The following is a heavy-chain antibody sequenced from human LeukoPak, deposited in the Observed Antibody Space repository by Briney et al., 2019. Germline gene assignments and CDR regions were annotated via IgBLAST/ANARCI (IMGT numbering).Heavy chain of an antibody. CDR2: IGRNNGNT. V-gene: IGHV1-18*01. D-gene: IGHD6-25*01. Sequence: GASVKVSCKASGYTFISYGITWVRRAPGQGLEWMGWIGRNNGNTKFAQKFQGRVTMTTDTSTTAAYMELRSLRSDDTAVYFCARDRGDYYFDYWGQGTLVSVSS. CDR3: ARDRGDYYFDY. CDR1: GYTFISYG. J-gene: IGHJ4*02.